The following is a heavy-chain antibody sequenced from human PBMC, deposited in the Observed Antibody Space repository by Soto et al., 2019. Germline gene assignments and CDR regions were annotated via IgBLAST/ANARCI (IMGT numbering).Heavy chain of an antibody. J-gene: IGHJ6*03. CDR1: GLTFSDYY. Sequence: QVQLVESGGGLVKPGGSLRLSCAVSGLTFSDYYMSWIRQAPGKGLEWVSYISGVGSIIYYADSVKGRFTISRDNAKNSLYLQMNSLRAEDTAVYYCAGGPDPDADYYYYYMDVWGKGTTVTVSS. CDR2: ISGVGSII. V-gene: IGHV3-11*01. CDR3: AGGPDPDADYYYYYMDV. D-gene: IGHD3-16*01.